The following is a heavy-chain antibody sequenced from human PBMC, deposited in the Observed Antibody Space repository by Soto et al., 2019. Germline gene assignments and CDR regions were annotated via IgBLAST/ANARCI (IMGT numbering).Heavy chain of an antibody. CDR2: IWNDGSKE. D-gene: IGHD3-10*01. CDR3: ARAIGRLSEPDY. V-gene: IGHV3-33*01. Sequence: QVQLVESGGGVVQPGTSLRLSCAASGFHFNNYGMHWVRQGPGKGLEWVAVIWNDGSKEDYADSVKGRFTISRDDSKGTLYLQMNSLGVDDTAVYYCARAIGRLSEPDYWGQGTLVSVSS. CDR1: GFHFNNYG. J-gene: IGHJ4*02.